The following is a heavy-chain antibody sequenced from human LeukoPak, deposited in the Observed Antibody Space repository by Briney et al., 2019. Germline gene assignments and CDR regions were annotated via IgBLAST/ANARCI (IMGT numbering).Heavy chain of an antibody. J-gene: IGHJ4*02. Sequence: GGSLRLSCAASGFTSSSYAMSWVRQAPGKGLEWVSAISGSGGSTYYADSVKGRFTISRDNSKNTLYLQMNSLRAEDTAVYYCANSMVADGECYWGQGTLVTVSS. CDR3: ANSMVADGECY. CDR2: ISGSGGST. D-gene: IGHD6-13*01. CDR1: GFTSSSYA. V-gene: IGHV3-23*01.